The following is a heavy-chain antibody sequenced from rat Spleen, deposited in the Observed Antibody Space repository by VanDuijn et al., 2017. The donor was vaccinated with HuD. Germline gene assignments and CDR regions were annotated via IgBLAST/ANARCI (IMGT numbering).Heavy chain of an antibody. V-gene: IGHV5-29*01. CDR3: ARHYNNYGGYSRDYFGY. D-gene: IGHD1-11*01. CDR2: ISYDGSST. Sequence: EVQLVESDGGLVQPGRSLKLSCAASGFTFSDYYMAWIRQAPGKGLEWVATISYDGSSTYYGDSVRGRFIISRDNAKSTLYLQMDSLRSEDTANYYCARHYNNYGGYSRDYFGYWGQGVMVTVSS. J-gene: IGHJ2*01. CDR1: GFTFSDYY.